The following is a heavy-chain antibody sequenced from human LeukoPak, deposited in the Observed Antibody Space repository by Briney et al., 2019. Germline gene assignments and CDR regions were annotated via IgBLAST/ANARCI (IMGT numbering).Heavy chain of an antibody. CDR2: ISGSGHRT. V-gene: IGHV3-23*01. D-gene: IGHD5-18*01. Sequence: GGSLRLSCAASGFTFSSYDMTWVRQAPGTGLKWVSGISGSGHRTYYADPVKGRFTISRDNSKNTLYLEMNSLRAEDTAVYYCAKDTGRGYTYGFKCWGQGTLVTVSS. J-gene: IGHJ4*02. CDR3: AKDTGRGYTYGFKC. CDR1: GFTFSSYD.